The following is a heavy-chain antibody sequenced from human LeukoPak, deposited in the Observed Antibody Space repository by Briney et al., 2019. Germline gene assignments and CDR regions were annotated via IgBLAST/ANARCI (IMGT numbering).Heavy chain of an antibody. J-gene: IGHJ5*01. D-gene: IGHD1-26*01. V-gene: IGHV6-1*01. CDR1: GDSVSSNSAA. CDR3: ARVMEYSGSWNWVDY. CDR2: TYYRSKWYN. Sequence: SQTLSLTCAISGDSVSSNSAAWNWTRQSPSRGLEWLGRTYYRSKWYNDYAESVKSRITINPDTSKNQFSLQLNSVTPEDTAVYYCARVMEYSGSWNWVDYWGQGTLVTVSS.